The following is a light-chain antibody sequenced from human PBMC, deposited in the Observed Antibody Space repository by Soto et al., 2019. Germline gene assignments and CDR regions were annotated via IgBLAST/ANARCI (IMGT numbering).Light chain of an antibody. Sequence: DIQMTQSPSILSASVGDRVTITCRASQSISGWLAWYQQKPGKAPKLLIHKASNLQSGVPSRFSGSGSGTEFTLTISSLQPDDFATYYCQQYNKYWTFGQGTRVEVK. CDR3: QQYNKYWT. CDR2: KAS. V-gene: IGKV1-5*03. CDR1: QSISGW. J-gene: IGKJ1*01.